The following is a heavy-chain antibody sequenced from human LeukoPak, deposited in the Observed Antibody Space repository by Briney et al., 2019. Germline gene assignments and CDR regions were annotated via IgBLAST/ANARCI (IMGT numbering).Heavy chain of an antibody. CDR3: AREGYTSSWYSGYYYFDY. V-gene: IGHV4-59*12. CDR1: GGSISSYC. D-gene: IGHD6-13*01. CDR2: IYYSGST. Sequence: PSETLSLTCTVSGGSISSYCWSWIRQPPGKGLEWIGYIYYSGSTNYNPSLKSRVTISVDTSKNQFSLKLSSVTAADTAVFFCAREGYTSSWYSGYYYFDYWGQGTLVTVSS. J-gene: IGHJ4*02.